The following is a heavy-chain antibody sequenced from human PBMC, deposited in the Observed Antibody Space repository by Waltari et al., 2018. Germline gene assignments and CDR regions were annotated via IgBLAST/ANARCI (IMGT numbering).Heavy chain of an antibody. V-gene: IGHV4-4*07. CDR3: AREGRIWFGEKIDAFDI. CDR2: SYTSGST. J-gene: IGHJ3*02. CDR1: GGSISSYY. Sequence: QVQLQESGPGLVKPSETLSLTCTVSGGSISSYYWRWIRQPAGKGLEWIGRSYTSGSTNDNPTLKSLFTMSVDTSKNQVSLKLGSVTAADTAVYYCAREGRIWFGEKIDAFDIWGQGTMVTVSS. D-gene: IGHD3-10*01.